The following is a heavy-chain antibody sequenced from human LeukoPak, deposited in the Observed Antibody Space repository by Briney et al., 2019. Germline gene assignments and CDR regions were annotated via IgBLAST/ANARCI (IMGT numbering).Heavy chain of an antibody. CDR3: ARGSHMTTVTAWVY. D-gene: IGHD4-17*01. CDR2: INPNSGGT. Sequence: ASVKVSCKASGYTFTGYYMHWVRQAPGQGLGWMGWINPNSGGTNYAQKFQGRVTMTRDTSISTAYMELSRLRSDDTAVYYCARGSHMTTVTAWVYWGQGTLVTVSS. V-gene: IGHV1-2*02. CDR1: GYTFTGYY. J-gene: IGHJ4*02.